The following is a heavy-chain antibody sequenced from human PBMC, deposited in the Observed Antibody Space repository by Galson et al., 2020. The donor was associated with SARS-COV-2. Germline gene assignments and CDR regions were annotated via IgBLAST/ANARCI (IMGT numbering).Heavy chain of an antibody. CDR3: ARGGGLVGFDP. V-gene: IGHV4-59*01. CDR1: GDSISSYY. CDR2: INYSGIT. D-gene: IGHD3-16*01. J-gene: IGHJ5*02. Sequence: SETLSLTCTVSGDSISSYYWSWIRQPPGQGLEWIGYINYSGITNYNPSLKSRVTISVDTSKNQFSLKLNSVTAADTAVYYCARGGGLVGFDPWGQGTLVTVSS.